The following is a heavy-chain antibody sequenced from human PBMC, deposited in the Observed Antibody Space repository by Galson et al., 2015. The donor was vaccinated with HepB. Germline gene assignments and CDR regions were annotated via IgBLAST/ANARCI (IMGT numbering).Heavy chain of an antibody. CDR2: IKHDGTEK. Sequence: SLRLSCAASGFIFSSYWMTWVRQAPGKGLEWVANIKHDGTEKDYVGSVKGRFTISRDNAKNSLYLQMNSLRAEDTAVYYCARDFPSRDYYDYWGQGTLVTVSS. V-gene: IGHV3-7*03. CDR3: ARDFPSRDYYDY. CDR1: GFIFSSYW. J-gene: IGHJ4*02.